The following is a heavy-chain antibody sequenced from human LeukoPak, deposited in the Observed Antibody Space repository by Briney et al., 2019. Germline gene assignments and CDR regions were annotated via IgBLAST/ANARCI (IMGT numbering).Heavy chain of an antibody. CDR2: ITSSSSYI. Sequence: GGSLRLSCAASGFTFTSYNMNWVRQAPGKGLEWVSSITSSSSYIYYADSVKGRFTISRDNSKNTLYLQMNSLRAEDTAVYYCAKRHYYDSSGYYYSEFDYWGQGTLVTVSS. J-gene: IGHJ4*02. D-gene: IGHD3-22*01. CDR3: AKRHYYDSSGYYYSEFDY. V-gene: IGHV3-21*04. CDR1: GFTFTSYN.